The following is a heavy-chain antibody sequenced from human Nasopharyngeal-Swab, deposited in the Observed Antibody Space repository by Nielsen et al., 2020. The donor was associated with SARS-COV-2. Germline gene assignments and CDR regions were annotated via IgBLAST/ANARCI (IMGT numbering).Heavy chain of an antibody. V-gene: IGHV3-48*04. CDR2: ISSSGSIA. CDR3: VRDGALIQLWLLPHALDI. D-gene: IGHD5-18*01. J-gene: IGHJ3*02. Sequence: GVLRLSCEASGFTFGSYTMNWVRQAPGKGLEWVSFISSSGSIAYYADSVKGRFTISKDNANNSLYLQMNSLRADDTAVYYCVRDGALIQLWLLPHALDIWGQGTLVTVSS. CDR1: GFTFGSYT.